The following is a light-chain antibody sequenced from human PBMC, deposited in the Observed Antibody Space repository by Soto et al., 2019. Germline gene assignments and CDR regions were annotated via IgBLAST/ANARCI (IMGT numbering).Light chain of an antibody. CDR2: EGS. CDR1: SSDVGSYNL. J-gene: IGLJ2*01. V-gene: IGLV2-23*01. Sequence: QSALTQPASVSGSPGQSITISCTGTSSDVGSYNLVSWYQQHPGKAPKLMIYEGSKRPSGVSNRFSGSKSGNTASLTISGLQAEDEADYYCCSYAGSSSRVAFGGGTKLTVL. CDR3: CSYAGSSSRVA.